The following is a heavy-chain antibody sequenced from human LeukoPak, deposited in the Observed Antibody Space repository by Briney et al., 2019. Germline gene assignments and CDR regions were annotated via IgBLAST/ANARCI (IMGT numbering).Heavy chain of an antibody. V-gene: IGHV4-59*01. Sequence: SETLSLTCTVSDGSINGYYWSWIRQPPGKGLDWIGYMYSGGTTNYSPSLKSRVTTSEDMSKNQFSLKLTSVTAADTAVYYCARHSGHSSTNDAFDIWGQGTMVIVSS. CDR1: DGSINGYY. CDR3: ARHSGHSSTNDAFDI. CDR2: MYSGGTT. J-gene: IGHJ3*02. D-gene: IGHD6-13*01.